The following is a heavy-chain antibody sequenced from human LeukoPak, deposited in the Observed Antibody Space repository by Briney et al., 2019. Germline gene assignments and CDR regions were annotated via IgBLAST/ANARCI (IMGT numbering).Heavy chain of an antibody. CDR2: ISAYDGRT. V-gene: IGHV1-18*01. J-gene: IGHJ5*01. CDR3: GRWSPNPNDS. CDR1: GYTFINHG. D-gene: IGHD3-3*01. Sequence: ASVKVSCKASGYTFINHGISWVRQAPGQGLEWMGWISAYDGRTEYAPNLQDRVTMTTDTSTTTAYMELRSLTSDDTAVYYCGRWSPNPNDSWGQGTLVTVSS.